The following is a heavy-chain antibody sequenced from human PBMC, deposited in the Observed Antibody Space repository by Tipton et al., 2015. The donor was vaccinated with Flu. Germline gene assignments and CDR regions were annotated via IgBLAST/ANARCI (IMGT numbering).Heavy chain of an antibody. CDR3: SRLGSAAAGTN. CDR2: INHSGST. D-gene: IGHD6-13*01. Sequence: LVKPSETLSLTCAVYGGSFSGYYWSWIRQPPGKGLEWIGEINHSGSTNYNPSLKSRVTISVDTSKNQFSLKLSSVTAADTAVYYCSRLGSAAAGTNWGQGTLVTVSS. J-gene: IGHJ4*02. V-gene: IGHV4-34*01. CDR1: GGSFSGYY.